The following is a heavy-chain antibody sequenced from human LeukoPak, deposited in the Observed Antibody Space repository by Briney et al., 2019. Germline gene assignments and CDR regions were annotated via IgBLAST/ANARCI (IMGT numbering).Heavy chain of an antibody. J-gene: IGHJ6*03. Sequence: GASVKVSCKASGYTFTGYYMHWVRQAPGQGLEWMGWINPNSGDTNYAQKFQGRVTMTRDTSISTAYMELTRLRSDDTAVYYCARLRRVRWLQNPYYYYYYYMDVWGKGTTVTISS. V-gene: IGHV1-2*02. CDR3: ARLRRVRWLQNPYYYYYYYMDV. CDR1: GYTFTGYY. D-gene: IGHD5-24*01. CDR2: INPNSGDT.